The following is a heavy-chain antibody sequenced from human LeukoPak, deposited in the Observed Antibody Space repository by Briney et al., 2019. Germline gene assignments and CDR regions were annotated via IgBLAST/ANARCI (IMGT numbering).Heavy chain of an antibody. D-gene: IGHD3-10*01. V-gene: IGHV1-3*01. CDR1: GYTFTSYA. Sequence: GASVKVSCKASGYTFTSYAMHWVRQAPGQRLEWMGWINAGNGNTKYSQKFQGRVTMTTDTSTSTAYMELRSLRSDDTAVYYCARVESRLAPYYDPWGQGTLVTVSS. CDR3: ARVESRLAPYYDP. J-gene: IGHJ5*02. CDR2: INAGNGNT.